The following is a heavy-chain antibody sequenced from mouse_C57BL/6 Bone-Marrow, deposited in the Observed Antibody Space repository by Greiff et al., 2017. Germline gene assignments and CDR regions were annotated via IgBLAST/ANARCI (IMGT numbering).Heavy chain of an antibody. CDR2: INPNNGGT. CDR3: ACLYVTRSYWYFDV. J-gene: IGHJ1*03. V-gene: IGHV1-26*01. D-gene: IGHD6-1*01. CDR1: GYTFTDYY. Sequence: EVQLQQSGPELVKPGASVKISCKASGYTFTDYYMNWVKQSHGKSLEWIGDINPNNGGTSYNQKFKGKATLTVDKSSSTAYMELRSLTSEDSAVYYCACLYVTRSYWYFDVWGTGTTVTVSS.